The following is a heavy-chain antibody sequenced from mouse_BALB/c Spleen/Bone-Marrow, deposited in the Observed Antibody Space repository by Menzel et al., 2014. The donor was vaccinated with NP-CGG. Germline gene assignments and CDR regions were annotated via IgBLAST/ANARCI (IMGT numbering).Heavy chain of an antibody. CDR1: GYSFTGYT. CDR3: ARWDYYGYAMDY. Sequence: DVKLQESGPELVKPGASMEISCKASGYSFTGYTMNWVKQSHGKNLEWIGLINPYNGGTSYNQKFKGKATLTVDKSSSTAYMELLSLTSEDSAVYYCARWDYYGYAMDYWGQGTSVTVSS. V-gene: IGHV1-18*01. CDR2: INPYNGGT. D-gene: IGHD1-1*01. J-gene: IGHJ4*01.